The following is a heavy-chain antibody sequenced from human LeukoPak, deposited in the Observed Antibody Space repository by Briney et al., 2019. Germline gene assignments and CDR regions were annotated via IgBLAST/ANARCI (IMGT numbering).Heavy chain of an antibody. CDR2: IIPIFGTA. CDR1: GGTFSSYA. V-gene: IGHV1-69*06. J-gene: IGHJ5*01. D-gene: IGHD2-21*02. CDR3: ARLPHCGSDCYPNWFDS. Sequence: SVKVSCKASGGTFSSYAISWVRQAPGQGLEWMGGIIPIFGTANYAQKFQGTVTITADKSTSTAYMELSSLKTSDTAMYYCARLPHCGSDCYPNWFDSWGQGTLVTVSS.